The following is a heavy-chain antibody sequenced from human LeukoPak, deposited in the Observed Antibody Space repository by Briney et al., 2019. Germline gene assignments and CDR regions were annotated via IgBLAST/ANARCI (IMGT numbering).Heavy chain of an antibody. J-gene: IGHJ4*02. CDR3: ARSRAFDY. Sequence: PGGSLRLSCVASGFSFRTNYMNWVRQAPGKRPEWVAIIYDTETTRYTDSVKGRFTISTDNSKNTVYLQMNSLRVEDTAVYYCARSRAFDYWGQGTLVTVSS. V-gene: IGHV3-53*01. CDR1: GFSFRTNY. CDR2: IYDTETT.